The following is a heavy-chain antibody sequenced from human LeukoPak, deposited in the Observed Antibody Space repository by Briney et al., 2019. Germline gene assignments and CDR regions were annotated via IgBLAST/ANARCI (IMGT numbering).Heavy chain of an antibody. V-gene: IGHV1-2*02. CDR1: GYTFTGYY. J-gene: IGHJ3*02. Sequence: ASVKVSCKASGYTFTGYYIHWVRQARGQGLEWMGWINPNSGYTNYAQKFQGRVTMTRDTSISTAYMELSRLRSDDTAVYYCARRNYYDAFDIWGQGTMVTVSS. CDR3: ARRNYYDAFDI. CDR2: INPNSGYT. D-gene: IGHD3-10*01.